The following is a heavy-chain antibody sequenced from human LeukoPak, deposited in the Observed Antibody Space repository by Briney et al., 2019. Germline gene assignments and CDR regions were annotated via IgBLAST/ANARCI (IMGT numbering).Heavy chain of an antibody. CDR1: GYTFTDYY. CDR3: ARDPVVHPDAYYYYYYGMDV. J-gene: IGHJ6*02. Sequence: ASVKVSCKASGYTFTDYYMHWVRQAPGQGLEWMGWINAGNGNTKYSQKFQGRVTITRDTSASTAYMELSSLRSEDTAVYYCARDPVVHPDAYYYYYYGMDVWGQGTTVTVSS. D-gene: IGHD2-21*01. CDR2: INAGNGNT. V-gene: IGHV1/OR15-3*02.